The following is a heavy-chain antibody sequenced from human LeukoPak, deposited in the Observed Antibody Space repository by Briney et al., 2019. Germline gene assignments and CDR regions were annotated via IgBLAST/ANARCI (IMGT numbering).Heavy chain of an antibody. CDR2: LSDSGAST. J-gene: IGHJ4*02. Sequence: GGSLRLSCAGSGFTFSSYSMNWVRQAPGKGPEWVSTLSDSGASTYYADSVKGRFTISRDNSRNTMYLQMDSLRDDDTGVYFCARTPSRDGYSHIDFWGQGALVTVSS. D-gene: IGHD5-24*01. CDR3: ARTPSRDGYSHIDF. V-gene: IGHV3-23*01. CDR1: GFTFSSYS.